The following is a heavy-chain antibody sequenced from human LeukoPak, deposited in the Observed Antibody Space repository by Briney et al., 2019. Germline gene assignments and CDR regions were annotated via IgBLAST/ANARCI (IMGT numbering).Heavy chain of an antibody. J-gene: IGHJ4*02. V-gene: IGHV4-61*02. CDR1: GGSISSGSYY. CDR3: ARVRYGLREFDY. D-gene: IGHD5-12*01. Sequence: PSETLSLTCTVSGGSISSGSYYWSWIRQPAGKGLEWIGRIYTSGSTNYNPSLKSRVTISVDTSKNQFSLKLSSVTAADTAVYYCARVRYGLREFDYWGQGTLVTVSS. CDR2: IYTSGST.